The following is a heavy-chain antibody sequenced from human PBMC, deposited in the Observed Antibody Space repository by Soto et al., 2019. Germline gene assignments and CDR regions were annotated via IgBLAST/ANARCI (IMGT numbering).Heavy chain of an antibody. CDR3: ARQDVLRYFDWSWGYFDY. J-gene: IGHJ4*02. V-gene: IGHV4-39*01. D-gene: IGHD3-9*01. CDR2: IYYSGST. Sequence: SETLSLTCTVSGGSISSSSYYWGWIRQPPGKGLEWIGSIYYSGSTYYNPSLKSRVTISVDTSKNQFSLKLSSVTAADTAVYYCARQDVLRYFDWSWGYFDYWGQGTLVTVLL. CDR1: GGSISSSSYY.